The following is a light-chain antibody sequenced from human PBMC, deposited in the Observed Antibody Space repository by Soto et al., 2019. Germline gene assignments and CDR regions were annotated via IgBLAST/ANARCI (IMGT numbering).Light chain of an antibody. J-gene: IGKJ2*01. CDR2: GAS. Sequence: EIVLTQSPGTLSLSPGEGATLLCRASQSVSSSYLAWYQLKPGQAPRLLIYGASIRATGIPDRFSGSGSETDFTLTISRLEPEDFAVYYCQQYGRSPPYTFGQGTKVDNK. V-gene: IGKV3-20*01. CDR3: QQYGRSPPYT. CDR1: QSVSSSY.